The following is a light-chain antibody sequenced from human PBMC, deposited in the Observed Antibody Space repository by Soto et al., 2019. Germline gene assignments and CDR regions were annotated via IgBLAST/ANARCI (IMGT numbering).Light chain of an antibody. CDR2: WAS. J-gene: IGKJ2*01. CDR1: QSVLYSSNNKNY. Sequence: DIVMTQSPDSLAVSLGERATINCKSSQSVLYSSNNKNYLAWYQQKPGQPPQLLIYWASTRESGVPDRFSGSGSGTDFALTISSLHAEDVAVYYCHQYYSTPYTFGQGTKLEIK. V-gene: IGKV4-1*01. CDR3: HQYYSTPYT.